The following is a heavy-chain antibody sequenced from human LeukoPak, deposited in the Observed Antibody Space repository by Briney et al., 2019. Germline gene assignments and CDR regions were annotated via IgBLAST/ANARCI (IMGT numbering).Heavy chain of an antibody. V-gene: IGHV1-2*02. J-gene: IGHJ6*02. CDR2: INPNSGGT. CDR1: GYTFTGYY. Sequence: ASVQVSCKASGYTFTGYYMHWLRPAPGQGREWMGWINPNSGGTNYAQKFQGRVTMTRDTSISTAYMELSRLRSDDAAVYYCARGRWLQNYYGMDVWGQGTTVTVSS. CDR3: ARGRWLQNYYGMDV. D-gene: IGHD5-24*01.